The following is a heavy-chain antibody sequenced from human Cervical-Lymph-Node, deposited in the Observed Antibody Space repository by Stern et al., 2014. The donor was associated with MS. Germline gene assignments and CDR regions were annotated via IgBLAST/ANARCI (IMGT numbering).Heavy chain of an antibody. D-gene: IGHD3-3*01. CDR1: GGSISSSSYY. Sequence: QVQLQESGPGLVKPSETLSLTCTVSGGSISSSSYYWGWIRQPPGKGLEGIGSIYYSGSTYYNPSLKSRVAISTDTSKNQFSLRMTSVTAADTAVYYCARGRAIFGVASRGLGFDNWGQGTLVTVSS. J-gene: IGHJ4*02. CDR3: ARGRAIFGVASRGLGFDN. V-gene: IGHV4-39*07. CDR2: IYYSGST.